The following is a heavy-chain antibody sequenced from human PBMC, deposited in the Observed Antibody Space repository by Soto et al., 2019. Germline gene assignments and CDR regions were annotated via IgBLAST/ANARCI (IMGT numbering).Heavy chain of an antibody. D-gene: IGHD7-27*01. CDR3: ASPMGTLDAFDI. Sequence: GGSLRLSCAASGFTFSSYWMSWVRQAPGKGLGWVANIKQDGSEKYYVDSVKGRFTISRDNAKNSLYLQMNSLSAEDTAVYYCASPMGTLDAFDIWGQGTMVTVSS. V-gene: IGHV3-7*03. CDR1: GFTFSSYW. J-gene: IGHJ3*02. CDR2: IKQDGSEK.